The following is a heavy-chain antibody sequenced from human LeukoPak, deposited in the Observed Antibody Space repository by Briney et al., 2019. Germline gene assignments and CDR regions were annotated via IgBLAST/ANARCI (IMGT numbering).Heavy chain of an antibody. CDR1: GFTFSSYG. Sequence: PGRSLRLSCAASGFTFSSYGMHWVRQAPGKGLEWVAVISYDGSNKCYADSVKGRFTISRDNSKNTLYLQMNSLRAEDTAVYYCAKDSSSFELDYWGQGTLVTVSS. J-gene: IGHJ4*02. D-gene: IGHD6-6*01. CDR3: AKDSSSFELDY. V-gene: IGHV3-30*18. CDR2: ISYDGSNK.